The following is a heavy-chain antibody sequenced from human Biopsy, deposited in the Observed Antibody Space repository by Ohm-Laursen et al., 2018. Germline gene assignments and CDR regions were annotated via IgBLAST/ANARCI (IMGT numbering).Heavy chain of an antibody. CDR3: ARTPIAIFSAGLVYRHRRHLQGMDV. V-gene: IGHV2-70*11. Sequence: PTQTLTLTSDFSGFSLSACGMCVSWIRQPPGKALEWLARIDWDDYKDYSVSLKDRLTISKATSENQVVLTMTNTDPADTGTYFCARTPIAIFSAGLVYRHRRHLQGMDVWGQGTAVTVS. CDR2: IDWDDYK. J-gene: IGHJ6*02. D-gene: IGHD6-13*01. CDR1: GFSLSACGMC.